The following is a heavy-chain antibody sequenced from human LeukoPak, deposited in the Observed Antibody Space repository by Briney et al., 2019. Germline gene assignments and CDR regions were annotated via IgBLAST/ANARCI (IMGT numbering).Heavy chain of an antibody. CDR3: AKPGARREGVYYYYYMDV. D-gene: IGHD1-1*01. CDR1: GFTFDDYA. V-gene: IGHV3-43D*03. Sequence: PGGSLRLSCAASGFTFDDYAMHWVRHAPGKGLEWVSLISWDGGSTYYADSVKGRFTISRDNSKNSLYLQMNSLRAEDTALYYCAKPGARREGVYYYYYMDVWGKGTTVTVSS. J-gene: IGHJ6*03. CDR2: ISWDGGST.